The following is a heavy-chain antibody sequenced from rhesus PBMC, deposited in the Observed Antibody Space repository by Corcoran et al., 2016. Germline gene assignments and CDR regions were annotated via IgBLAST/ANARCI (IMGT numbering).Heavy chain of an antibody. CDR3: VSYYSGSSYYFDY. CDR2: IGGSSGSN. CDR1: GYSISSGYG. J-gene: IGHJ4*01. D-gene: IGHD3-16*01. Sequence: QVQLQESGPGLVKPSETLSLTCAVSGYSISSGYGWSWIRQPPGKGLEWIGNIGGSSGSNNIHLSLKSRVTISKDTSKNRFSLMLSSVTAADTAVYYCVSYYSGSSYYFDYWGQGVLVTVSS. V-gene: IGHV4-127*01.